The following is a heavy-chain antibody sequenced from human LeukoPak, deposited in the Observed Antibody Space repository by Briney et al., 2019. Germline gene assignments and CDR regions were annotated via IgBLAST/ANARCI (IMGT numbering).Heavy chain of an antibody. Sequence: GGSLRLSCAASRFSVSAYYMNWVRQAPGKGLEWVSVIYSGNNTFYADSVKGRFTISRDNFKNTLYLQMNSLRAEDTAVYYCARDRPEWDWGQGTLVTVSS. J-gene: IGHJ4*02. D-gene: IGHD2-8*01. CDR2: IYSGNNT. CDR1: RFSVSAYY. CDR3: ARDRPEWD. V-gene: IGHV3-53*01.